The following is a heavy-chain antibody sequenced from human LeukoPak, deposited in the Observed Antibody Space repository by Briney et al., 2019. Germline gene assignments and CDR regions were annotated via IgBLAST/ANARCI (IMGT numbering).Heavy chain of an antibody. CDR3: ASISGRFDS. Sequence: ASVKVSCKASGYTFTDYYIHWVRQAPGQGLEFMGWINPNSGGTDYAQKFQGRVTMTRNTSISTAYMELSSLRSDDTAVYYCASISGRFDSWGQGTLVTVSS. J-gene: IGHJ5*01. CDR1: GYTFTDYY. D-gene: IGHD1-26*01. CDR2: INPNSGGT. V-gene: IGHV1-2*02.